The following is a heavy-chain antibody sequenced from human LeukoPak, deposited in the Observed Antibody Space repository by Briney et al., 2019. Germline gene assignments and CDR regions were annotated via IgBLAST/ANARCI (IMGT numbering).Heavy chain of an antibody. Sequence: SETLSLTCTVSGGSINTYFWSWIRQPPGKGLEWIGYIYYMGSTNYHPSLKSRVTISVDTSKNQFSLKLSSVTAADTAVYYCARGVTGGWYGDFQHWGQGTLVTLSS. D-gene: IGHD6-19*01. V-gene: IGHV4-59*01. CDR2: IYYMGST. CDR1: GGSINTYF. J-gene: IGHJ1*01. CDR3: ARGVTGGWYGDFQH.